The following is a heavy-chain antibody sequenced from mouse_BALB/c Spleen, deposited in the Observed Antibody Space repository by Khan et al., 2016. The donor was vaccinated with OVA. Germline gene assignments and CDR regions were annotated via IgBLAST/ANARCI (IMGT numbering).Heavy chain of an antibody. CDR2: ISSGGSYT. CDR3: ERLAYYYDSEGFAY. J-gene: IGHJ3*01. V-gene: IGHV5-6*01. D-gene: IGHD1-1*01. CDR1: GFTFSTYG. Sequence: DVQLVESGGDLVKPEGSLKLSCAASGFTFSTYGMSWVRQTPDKRLEWVATISSGGSYTYYPDSVKGRFTISRDNAKNTLYLQMSSLKSEDTAMFYCERLAYYYDSEGFAYWGQGTLVTVSA.